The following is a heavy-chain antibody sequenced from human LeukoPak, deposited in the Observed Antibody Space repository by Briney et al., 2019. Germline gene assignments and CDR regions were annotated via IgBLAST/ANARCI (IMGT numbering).Heavy chain of an antibody. J-gene: IGHJ4*02. CDR3: AKDYLYCTNGVCYVPLDY. D-gene: IGHD2-8*01. Sequence: GGSLRLSCAASGFTFSSHSMNWVRQAPGKGLEWVSSISSSSSYIYYADSVKGRFTISRDNSKNTLYLQMNSLRAEDTAVYYCAKDYLYCTNGVCYVPLDYWGQGTLVTVSS. CDR1: GFTFSSHS. CDR2: ISSSSSYI. V-gene: IGHV3-21*04.